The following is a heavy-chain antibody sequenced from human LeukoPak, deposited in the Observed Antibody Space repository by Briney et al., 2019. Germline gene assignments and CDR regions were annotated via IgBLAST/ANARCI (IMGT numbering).Heavy chain of an antibody. CDR1: GGSISSGGYY. V-gene: IGHV4-31*03. CDR3: ARYPRYCSGGSCAFDI. CDR2: IYYSGST. J-gene: IGHJ3*02. D-gene: IGHD2-15*01. Sequence: SETLSLTCTVSGGSISSGGYYWSWVRQHPGKGLEWIGYIYYSGSTYYNPSLKSRVTISVDTSKNQFSLKLSSVTAADTAVYYCARYPRYCSGGSCAFDIWGQGTMVTVSS.